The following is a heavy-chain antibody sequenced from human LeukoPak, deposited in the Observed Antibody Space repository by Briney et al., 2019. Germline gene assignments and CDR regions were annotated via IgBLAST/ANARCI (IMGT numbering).Heavy chain of an antibody. D-gene: IGHD1-26*01. CDR2: IYPDDSDT. Sequence: GESLKISCKGSGYSFTSYWIGWVRQMPGKGLEWMGIIYPDDSDTRYSPSFQGQVTISADKSISTAYLQWSSLKASDTAIYYCARRRGSYRTAFDIWGQGTMVTVSS. J-gene: IGHJ3*02. CDR3: ARRRGSYRTAFDI. CDR1: GYSFTSYW. V-gene: IGHV5-51*01.